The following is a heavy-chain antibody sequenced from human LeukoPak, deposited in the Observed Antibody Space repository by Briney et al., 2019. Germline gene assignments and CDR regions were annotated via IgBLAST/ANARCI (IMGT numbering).Heavy chain of an antibody. D-gene: IGHD6-13*01. J-gene: IGHJ6*02. V-gene: IGHV4-59*08. CDR2: INYIRTT. CDR3: ARSYSSSDHYYYYGMDV. CDR1: GGSISSYY. Sequence: PSETLSLTCTVSGGSISSYYWNWIRQPPGKGLEWIGYINYIRTTDYNPSLKSRVTISLDTSKNRFSLKLSSVTAADTTMYYCARSYSSSDHYYYYGMDVWGQGTTVTVSS.